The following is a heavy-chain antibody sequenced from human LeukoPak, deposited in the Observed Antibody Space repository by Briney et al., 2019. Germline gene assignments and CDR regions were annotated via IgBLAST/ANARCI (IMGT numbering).Heavy chain of an antibody. J-gene: IGHJ4*02. V-gene: IGHV4-34*01. CDR1: GGSFSGYY. CDR2: INHSGST. CDR3: ARERRVRYFDY. Sequence: SETLSLTCAVYGGSFSGYYWSWIRQPPGKGLEWIGEINHSGSTNYNPSLKSRVTISVDTSKNQFSLKLSSVTAADTAVYYCARERRVRYFDYWGQGTLVIVSS.